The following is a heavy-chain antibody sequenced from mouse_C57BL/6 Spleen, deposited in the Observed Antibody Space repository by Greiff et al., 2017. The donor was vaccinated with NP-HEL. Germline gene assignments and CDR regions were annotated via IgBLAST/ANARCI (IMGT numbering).Heavy chain of an antibody. CDR1: GFNIKDDY. CDR3: TKLRYYFDY. D-gene: IGHD1-1*01. Sequence: EVKLQQSGAELVRPGASVKLSCTASGFNIKDDYMHWVKQRPEQGLEWIGWIDPENGDTEYASKFQGKATITADTSSNTAYLQLSSLTSEDTAVYYCTKLRYYFDYWGQGTTLTVSS. CDR2: IDPENGDT. J-gene: IGHJ2*01. V-gene: IGHV14-4*01.